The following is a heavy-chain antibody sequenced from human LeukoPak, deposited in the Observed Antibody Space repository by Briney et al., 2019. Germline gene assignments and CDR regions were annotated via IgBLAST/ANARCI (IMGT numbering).Heavy chain of an antibody. V-gene: IGHV3-48*04. CDR1: GFTFSSYG. Sequence: GGSLRLSCAASGFTFSSYGVHWVRQAPGKGLEWVSYISSSGSTIYYADSVKGRFTISRDNAKNSLYLQMNSLRAEDTAVYYCAATTVTPPPFDYWGRGTLVTVSS. CDR2: ISSSGSTI. D-gene: IGHD4-17*01. J-gene: IGHJ4*02. CDR3: AATTVTPPPFDY.